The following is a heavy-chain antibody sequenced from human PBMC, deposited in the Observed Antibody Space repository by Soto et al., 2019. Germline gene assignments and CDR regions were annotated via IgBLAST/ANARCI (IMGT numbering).Heavy chain of an antibody. CDR1: GFPVSSNY. J-gene: IGHJ4*02. Sequence: QQGGSLRLSCAASGFPVSSNYMSWVRQAPGKGLEWVSVIYSGGSTYYADSVKGRFTISRDNSKNTLYLQMNSLRAEDTAVYYCARDRAYYDILTGYRTLYYFDYWGQGTLVTVSS. CDR3: ARDRAYYDILTGYRTLYYFDY. V-gene: IGHV3-66*01. D-gene: IGHD3-9*01. CDR2: IYSGGST.